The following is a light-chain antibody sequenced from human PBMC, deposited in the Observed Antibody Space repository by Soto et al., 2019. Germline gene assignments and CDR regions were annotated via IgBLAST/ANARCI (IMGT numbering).Light chain of an antibody. CDR2: DAS. CDR1: QSISSW. J-gene: IGKJ2*01. V-gene: IGKV1-5*01. Sequence: DIQMTQSPSTLSASVGDRVTSTCRASQSISSWLAWYQQKPGKAPKLLIYDASSLESGVPSRFSGSRSGTEFTLTISSLQPDDFATYYCQQYNSYSYTFGQGTKLEIE. CDR3: QQYNSYSYT.